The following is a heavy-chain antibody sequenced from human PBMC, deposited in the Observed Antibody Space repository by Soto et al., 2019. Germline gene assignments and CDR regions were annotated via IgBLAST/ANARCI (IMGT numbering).Heavy chain of an antibody. Sequence: EVQLLESGGGLVQPGGSLRLSCAASGFTFSSYAMSWVRQAPGKGLEWVSAISGSGGSTYYADSVKGRFTISRDKSKNTLYLQMNSLIAEDTAVYYCARRSSGWYFDYWGQGTLVTVSS. V-gene: IGHV3-23*01. CDR3: ARRSSGWYFDY. J-gene: IGHJ4*02. CDR1: GFTFSSYA. CDR2: ISGSGGST. D-gene: IGHD6-19*01.